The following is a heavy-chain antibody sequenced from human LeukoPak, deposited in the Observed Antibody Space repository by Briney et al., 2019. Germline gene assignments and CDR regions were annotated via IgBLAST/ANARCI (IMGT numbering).Heavy chain of an antibody. D-gene: IGHD4-23*01. J-gene: IGHJ4*02. CDR3: ARAPGYGGNSDY. CDR1: GYTFTRYY. CDR2: INPSGDST. Sequence: ASVKVSCKASGYTFTRYYTHWVRQAPGQGLEWMGTINPSGDSTSYAQKFQGRVTMTRDTSTSTVYMELSSLTSEDTAVYYCARAPGYGGNSDYWGQGTLVTVSS. V-gene: IGHV1-46*01.